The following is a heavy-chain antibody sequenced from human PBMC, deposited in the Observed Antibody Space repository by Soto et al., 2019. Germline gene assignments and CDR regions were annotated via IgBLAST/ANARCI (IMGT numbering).Heavy chain of an antibody. J-gene: IGHJ4*02. CDR3: ARRYCSGGSCRDY. Sequence: SETLSLTXTVSGGSISSYYWSWIRQPPGKGLEWIGYIYYSRSTNYNPSLKSRVTISVDTSKNRFSLKLSSVTAADTALYYCARRYCSGGSCRDYWGQGTLVTVSS. D-gene: IGHD2-15*01. CDR2: IYYSRST. V-gene: IGHV4-59*01. CDR1: GGSISSYY.